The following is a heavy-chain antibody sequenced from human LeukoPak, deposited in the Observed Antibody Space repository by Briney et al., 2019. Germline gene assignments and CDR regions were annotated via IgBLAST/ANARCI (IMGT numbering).Heavy chain of an antibody. V-gene: IGHV3-23*01. J-gene: IGHJ4*02. D-gene: IGHD6-19*01. CDR2: ISGGGGST. CDR3: AICHWYSSGCRNDY. Sequence: GGSLRLSCAASGFTFSSYAMSWVRQAPGKGLEWVSAISGGGGSTYYADSVKGRFTISRDNSKNTLYLQMNSLRAEDTAVYYCAICHWYSSGCRNDYWGQGTLVTVSS. CDR1: GFTFSSYA.